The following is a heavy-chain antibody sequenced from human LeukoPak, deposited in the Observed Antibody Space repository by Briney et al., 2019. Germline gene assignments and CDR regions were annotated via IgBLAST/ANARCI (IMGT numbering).Heavy chain of an antibody. V-gene: IGHV3-48*03. CDR1: GFTFSSYE. CDR2: ISSSGSTI. J-gene: IGHJ4*02. Sequence: GGSLRLSCVASGFTFSSYEMTWVRQAPGKGLEWLSYISSSGSTIYYADSVKGRFTISRDNAENSLYLQMNSLRAEDAAVYSCARFISSSWYFDYWGQGTLVTVSS. CDR3: ARFISSSWYFDY. D-gene: IGHD6-13*01.